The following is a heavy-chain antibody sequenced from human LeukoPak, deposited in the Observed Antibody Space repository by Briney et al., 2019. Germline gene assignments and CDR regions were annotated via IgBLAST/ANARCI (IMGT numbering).Heavy chain of an antibody. CDR2: ISTSGDST. J-gene: IGHJ4*02. V-gene: IGHV3-23*01. CDR1: GFAFSTCG. CDR3: AKDRGIISDY. D-gene: IGHD3-10*01. Sequence: GGTLRLSCAAFGFAFSTCGMSWVRQAPGKGLEWVSIISTSGDSTYYTDSVKGRFTISRDNSKNTLYLQMNSLRAEDTAVYYCAKDRGIISDYWGQGTLVTVSS.